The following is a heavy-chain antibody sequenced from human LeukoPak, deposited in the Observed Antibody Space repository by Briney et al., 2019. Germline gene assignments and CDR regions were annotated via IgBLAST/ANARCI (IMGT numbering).Heavy chain of an antibody. CDR1: GFTFSSYG. V-gene: IGHV4-4*02. J-gene: IGHJ6*02. Sequence: GSLRLSCAASGFTFSSYGMHWVRQPPGKGLEWIGEIYHSGSTNYNPSLKSRVTISVDKSKNQFSLKLSSVTAADTAVYYCARDSRSYYGSGGLYGMDVWGQGTTVTVSS. D-gene: IGHD3-10*01. CDR3: ARDSRSYYGSGGLYGMDV. CDR2: IYHSGST.